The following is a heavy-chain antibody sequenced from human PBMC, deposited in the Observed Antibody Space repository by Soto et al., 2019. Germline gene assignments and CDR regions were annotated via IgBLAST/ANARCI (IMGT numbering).Heavy chain of an antibody. D-gene: IGHD3-22*01. CDR3: ATETYDYDSSGYRGFDP. Sequence: GASVKVSCKASGGTFSSYAISWVRQAPGQGLEWMGGIIPIFGTANYAQKFQGRVTITADKSTSTAYMELSSLRSEDTAVYYCATETYDYDSSGYRGFDPWGQGTLVTVSS. CDR1: GGTFSSYA. J-gene: IGHJ5*02. CDR2: IIPIFGTA. V-gene: IGHV1-69*06.